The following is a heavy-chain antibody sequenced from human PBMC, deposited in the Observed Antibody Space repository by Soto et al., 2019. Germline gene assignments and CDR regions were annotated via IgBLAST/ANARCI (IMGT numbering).Heavy chain of an antibody. CDR2: FYYSGST. J-gene: IGHJ4*02. CDR1: GDSVSSYY. V-gene: IGHV4-59*08. D-gene: IGHD3-10*01. Sequence: SETLSLTCTVSGDSVSSYYWSWIRQPPGKGLEWIGYFYYSGSTNYNPSLKSRVTISVDTSKNQFSLKLSSVTAADTAVYYCASARGGYFDYWGQGTVVTVSS. CDR3: ASARGGYFDY.